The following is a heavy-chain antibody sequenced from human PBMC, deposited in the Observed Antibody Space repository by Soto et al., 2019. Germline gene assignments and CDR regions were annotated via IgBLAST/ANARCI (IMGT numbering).Heavy chain of an antibody. CDR2: IIPIFETS. V-gene: IGHV1-69*01. Sequence: QVQLVQSGAEVKKPGSSVKVSCKASGGTFNSHALTWVRQAPGQGLEWMRGIIPIFETSNYARKFQGRVTITADESTSTAFMELTSLTSDDTAVYYCARDRGWLQPKGSFDYWGQGTLVTVSS. D-gene: IGHD5-12*01. J-gene: IGHJ4*02. CDR1: GGTFNSHA. CDR3: ARDRGWLQPKGSFDY.